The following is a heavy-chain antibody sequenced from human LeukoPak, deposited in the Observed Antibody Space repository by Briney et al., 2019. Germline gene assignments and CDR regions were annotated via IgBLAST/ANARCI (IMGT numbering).Heavy chain of an antibody. Sequence: GASVKVSCKASGYTFTGYYMHWVRQAPGQGLEWMGWINPNSGGTNYAQKLQGRVTMTTDTSTSTAYMELRSLRSDDTAVYYCAREDSSSWYSRGWFDPWGQGTLVTVSS. CDR2: INPNSGGT. D-gene: IGHD6-13*01. J-gene: IGHJ5*02. V-gene: IGHV1-2*02. CDR3: AREDSSSWYSRGWFDP. CDR1: GYTFTGYY.